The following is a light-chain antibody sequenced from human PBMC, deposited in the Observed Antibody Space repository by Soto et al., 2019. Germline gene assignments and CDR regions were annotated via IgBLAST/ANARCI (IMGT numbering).Light chain of an antibody. Sequence: DIQMTQSPSSLSASVGDRVTITCRASQSISSYLNWYQQNPGKAPKLLIYAASSLQSGVPSRFSGSGSGTDFDLTISSLQPEDFATYYCQQIYSTPLTFGQGTKLEIK. CDR1: QSISSY. V-gene: IGKV1-39*01. J-gene: IGKJ2*01. CDR3: QQIYSTPLT. CDR2: AAS.